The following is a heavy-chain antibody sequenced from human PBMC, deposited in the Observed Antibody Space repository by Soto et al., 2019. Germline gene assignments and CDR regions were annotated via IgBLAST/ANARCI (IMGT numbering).Heavy chain of an antibody. CDR1: GYNFTNYW. CDR2: IYPGDSDI. CDR3: ARCLRSQKGWLVISV. J-gene: IGHJ6*02. D-gene: IGHD6-19*01. V-gene: IGHV5-51*01. Sequence: PGESLKISCKGSGYNFTNYWIGWVRQMPGKGLEWMGIIYPGDSDIRYSPSFQGQVTISADKSISTAYLQWSSLKASDTAMYYCARCLRSQKGWLVISVWGQGTTVTVSS.